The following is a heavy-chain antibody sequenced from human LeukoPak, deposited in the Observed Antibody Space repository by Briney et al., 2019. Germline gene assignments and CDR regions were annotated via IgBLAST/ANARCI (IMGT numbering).Heavy chain of an antibody. CDR1: GYTFTGYY. J-gene: IGHJ5*02. V-gene: IGHV1-2*02. CDR3: ARDQSSWYDESWFDP. D-gene: IGHD6-13*01. Sequence: ASVKVSCKASGYTFTGYYMHWVRQAPGQGLEWMGWINPNSGGTNYAQKFQGRVTMTRDTSISTAYMELSRLRSDDTAVYYCARDQSSWYDESWFDPWGQGTLVTVSS. CDR2: INPNSGGT.